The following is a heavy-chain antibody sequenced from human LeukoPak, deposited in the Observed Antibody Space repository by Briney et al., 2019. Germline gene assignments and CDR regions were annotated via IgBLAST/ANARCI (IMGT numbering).Heavy chain of an antibody. J-gene: IGHJ4*02. CDR2: IRSKAYGWTT. V-gene: IGHV3-49*03. Sequence: GGSLRLSCTASGFTFGDYAMSWFRQAPGKGLEWVGFIRSKAYGWTTEYAASVKGRFTISRDDSKSIAYLQMNSLKTEDTAVYYCTRDSVGLIRYQQQLVHRRFDYWGQGTLVTVSS. D-gene: IGHD6-13*01. CDR3: TRDSVGLIRYQQQLVHRRFDY. CDR1: GFTFGDYA.